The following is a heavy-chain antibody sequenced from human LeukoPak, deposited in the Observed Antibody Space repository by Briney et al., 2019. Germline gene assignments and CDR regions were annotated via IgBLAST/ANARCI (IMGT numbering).Heavy chain of an antibody. Sequence: SETLSLTCTVSGGSISSSSYYWGWIRQPPGTGLEWIGSIYYSGSTYYNPSLKSRVTISVDTSKNQFSLKLSSVTAADTAVYYCARDGLRGYSYGYSYYYYYYYMDVWGKGTTVTVSS. D-gene: IGHD5-18*01. J-gene: IGHJ6*03. V-gene: IGHV4-39*07. CDR1: GGSISSSSYY. CDR2: IYYSGST. CDR3: ARDGLRGYSYGYSYYYYYYYMDV.